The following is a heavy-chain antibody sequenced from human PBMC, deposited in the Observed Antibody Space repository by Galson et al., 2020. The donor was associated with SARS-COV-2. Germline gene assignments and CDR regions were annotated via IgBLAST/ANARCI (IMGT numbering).Heavy chain of an antibody. CDR1: GGSISSSSYY. V-gene: IGHV4-39*01. CDR3: ARLYETIYYYGMDV. J-gene: IGHJ6*02. D-gene: IGHD3-3*01. Sequence: ASETLSLTCTVSGGSISSSSYYWGWIRQPPGKGLEWIGSIYYSGSTYYNPSLKSRVTISVDTSKNQFSLKLSSVTAADTAVYYCARLYETIYYYGMDVWGQGTTVTISS. CDR2: IYYSGST.